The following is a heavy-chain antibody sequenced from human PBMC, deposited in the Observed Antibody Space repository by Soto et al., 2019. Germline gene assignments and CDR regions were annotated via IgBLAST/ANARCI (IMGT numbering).Heavy chain of an antibody. V-gene: IGHV1-69*13. J-gene: IGHJ4*02. CDR3: ASQVADYSSSWYVAVQYYFDY. Sequence: ASVKVSCKASGGTFSSYAISWVRQAPGQGLEWMGGIIPIFGTANYAQKFQGRVTITADESTSTAYMELSSLRSEDTAVYYCASQVADYSSSWYVAVQYYFDYWGQGTLVTVSS. CDR2: IIPIFGTA. D-gene: IGHD6-13*01. CDR1: GGTFSSYA.